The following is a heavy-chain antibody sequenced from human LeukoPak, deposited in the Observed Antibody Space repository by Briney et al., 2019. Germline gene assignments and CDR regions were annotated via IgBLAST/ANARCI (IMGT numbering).Heavy chain of an antibody. CDR3: TKALIGVAFD. CDR2: IRSKAYGGTT. V-gene: IGHV3-49*04. J-gene: IGHJ4*02. Sequence: GGSLRLSCTASGFTFGDYAMSWVRQAPGKGLEWVGFIRSKAYGGTTEYAASVKGRFTISRDDSKSIAYLQMNSLKTEDTAVYYCTKALIGVAFDWGRGTLVTVSS. CDR1: GFTFGDYA. D-gene: IGHD3-22*01.